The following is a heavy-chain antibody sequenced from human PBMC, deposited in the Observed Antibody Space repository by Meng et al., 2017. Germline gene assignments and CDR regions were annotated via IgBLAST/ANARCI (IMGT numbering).Heavy chain of an antibody. D-gene: IGHD4-17*01. CDR3: ARLRFERNWFDP. V-gene: IGHV4-39*07. CDR1: GGSISSSSYY. Sequence: SETLSLTCTVSGGSISSSSYYWGWIRQPPGKGLEWIGSIYHSGSTYYNPSLKSRVTISVDTSKNQFSLKLSSVTAADTAVYYCARLRFERNWFDPWGQGTLVTVSS. CDR2: IYHSGST. J-gene: IGHJ5*02.